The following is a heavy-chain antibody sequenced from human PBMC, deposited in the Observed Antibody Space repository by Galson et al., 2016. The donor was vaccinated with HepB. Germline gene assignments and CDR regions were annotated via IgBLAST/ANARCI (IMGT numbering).Heavy chain of an antibody. J-gene: IGHJ4*02. CDR3: ARDGNHGYDMDY. D-gene: IGHD1-14*01. Sequence: SLRLSCAASGFTFSGYNMDWVRQAPGKGLEWVSYISSGSSAIYYADSVKGRFTTSRDNAKNSLYLQMNSLRDEDTAIYFCARDGNHGYDMDYSGQGTLVTVSS. CDR2: ISSGSSAI. CDR1: GFTFSGYN. V-gene: IGHV3-48*02.